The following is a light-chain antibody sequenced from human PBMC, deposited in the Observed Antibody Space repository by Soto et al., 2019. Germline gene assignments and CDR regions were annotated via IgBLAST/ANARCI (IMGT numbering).Light chain of an antibody. CDR1: QGIRNF. Sequence: DIQMTQSPTSLSASVGDRVTITCQASQGIRNFVAWYQQKPGRAPKLLIYAASTLQSGVPSRFSGSGSGTDFTLTINSLQPKDVATYSCQKYSSVPVFGPGTKVEIK. CDR2: AAS. V-gene: IGKV1-27*01. J-gene: IGKJ3*01. CDR3: QKYSSVPV.